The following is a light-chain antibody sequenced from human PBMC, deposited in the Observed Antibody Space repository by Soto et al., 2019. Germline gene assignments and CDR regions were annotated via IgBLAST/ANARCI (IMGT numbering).Light chain of an antibody. CDR2: GNS. CDR3: QSYDSSVSRYV. J-gene: IGLJ1*01. V-gene: IGLV1-40*01. Sequence: QSVLTQPPSVSGAPGQRVTISCFGSSSNIGTGFDVHWYQQLPGTAPKLLIYGNSNRPSGVPDRFSGSKSGTSASLAITGLQAEDEADYYCQSYDSSVSRYVFGTGTKLTVL. CDR1: SSNIGTGFD.